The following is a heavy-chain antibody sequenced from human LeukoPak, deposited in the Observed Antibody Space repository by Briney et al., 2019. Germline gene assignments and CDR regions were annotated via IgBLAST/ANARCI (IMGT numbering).Heavy chain of an antibody. CDR1: GGSISSGSYY. CDR2: IYTGGST. V-gene: IGHV4-61*02. CDR3: ARYGVSGYDDYYYYYMDV. D-gene: IGHD5-12*01. Sequence: SETLSLTCTVSGGSISSGSYYWSWIRQPAGKGLEWIGRIYTGGSTNYNPSLKSRVTISVDTSENQFSLKLSSVTAADTAVYYCARYGVSGYDDYYYYYMDVWGKGTTVTVSS. J-gene: IGHJ6*03.